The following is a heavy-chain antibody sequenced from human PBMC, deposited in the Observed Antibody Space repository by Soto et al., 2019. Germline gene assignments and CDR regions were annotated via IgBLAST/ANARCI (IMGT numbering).Heavy chain of an antibody. D-gene: IGHD3-22*01. V-gene: IGHV3-33*01. CDR1: GFTFSSYG. Sequence: PGGSLRLSCAASGFTFSSYGMHWARQAPGKGLEWVAVIWYDGSNKYYADSVKGRFTISRDNSKNTLYLQMNSLRAEDTAVYYCARGYYDSSGYPLGAYYYYGMDVWGQGTTVTV. J-gene: IGHJ6*02. CDR3: ARGYYDSSGYPLGAYYYYGMDV. CDR2: IWYDGSNK.